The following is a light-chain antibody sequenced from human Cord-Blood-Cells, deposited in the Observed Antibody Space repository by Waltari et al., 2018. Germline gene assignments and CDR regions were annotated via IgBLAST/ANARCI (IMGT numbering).Light chain of an antibody. V-gene: IGLV2-14*01. J-gene: IGLJ2*01. CDR2: DVS. CDR1: SSDVGGSNY. Sequence: QSSLTQPASVSGSPGQSITISCTGTSSDVGGSNYVPWYQQHPGKAPKLMLYDVSNRPSGVSNRFSGSKSGNTASLTISGLQAEDEADYYCSSYTSSSTLVVFGGGTKLTVL. CDR3: SSYTSSSTLVV.